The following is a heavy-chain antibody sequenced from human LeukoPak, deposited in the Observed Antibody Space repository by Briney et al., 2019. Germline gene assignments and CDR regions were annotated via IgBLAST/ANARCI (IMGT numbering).Heavy chain of an antibody. J-gene: IGHJ4*02. CDR2: IYYSGST. V-gene: IGHV4-38-2*02. CDR3: ARDYGAYYFDY. CDR1: GYSISSGYY. D-gene: IGHD4-17*01. Sequence: SETLSLTXTVSGYSISSGYYWGWVREPPGKGLERIGNIYYSGSTYYNPSLKSRVTISVDTSRNQFSLKLSSVTATDTALYYCARDYGAYYFDYWGQGTLVTVSS.